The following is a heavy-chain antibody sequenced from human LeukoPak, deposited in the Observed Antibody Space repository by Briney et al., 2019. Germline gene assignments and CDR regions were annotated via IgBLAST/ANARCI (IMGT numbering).Heavy chain of an antibody. J-gene: IGHJ4*02. CDR1: GFTVSSNY. V-gene: IGHV3-48*01. D-gene: IGHD5-12*01. CDR3: ARSVDIDY. CDR2: ISSSSSTI. Sequence: PGGSLRLSCAASGFTVSSNYMNWVLQAPGKGLEWVSYISSSSSTIYYADSVKGRFTIPRDNAKNSLYLQMNSLRAEDTAVYYCARSVDIDYWGQGTLVTVSS.